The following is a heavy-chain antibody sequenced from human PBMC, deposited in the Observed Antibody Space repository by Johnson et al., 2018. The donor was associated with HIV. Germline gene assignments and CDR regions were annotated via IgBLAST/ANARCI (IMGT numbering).Heavy chain of an antibody. CDR1: GFTFSDYY. Sequence: EVQLVESGGGLVKPGGSLRLSCAASGFTFSDYYMSWIRQAPGKGLVWVSRINSDGSSTSYADSVKGRFTISRDNAKNTLYLQMNSLRAEDTAVYYCARAGWLGAFDIWGQGTMVTVSS. J-gene: IGHJ3*02. CDR2: INSDGSST. D-gene: IGHD6-19*01. CDR3: ARAGWLGAFDI. V-gene: IGHV3-74*02.